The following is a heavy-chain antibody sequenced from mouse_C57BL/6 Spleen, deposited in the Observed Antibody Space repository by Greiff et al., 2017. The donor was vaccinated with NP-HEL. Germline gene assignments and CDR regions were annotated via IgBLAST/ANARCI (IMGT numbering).Heavy chain of an antibody. Sequence: QVQLQQSGAELVMPGASVKLSCKASGYTFTSYWMHWVQQRPGQGLEWIGEIDPSDSYTNYNQKFKGKYTLTVDKSSSTSYMQLSSLTSEDSAGYDCATLLRWGFAYWGQGTLVTVSA. CDR2: IDPSDSYT. CDR3: ATLLRWGFAY. V-gene: IGHV1-69*01. CDR1: GYTFTSYW. D-gene: IGHD1-1*01. J-gene: IGHJ3*01.